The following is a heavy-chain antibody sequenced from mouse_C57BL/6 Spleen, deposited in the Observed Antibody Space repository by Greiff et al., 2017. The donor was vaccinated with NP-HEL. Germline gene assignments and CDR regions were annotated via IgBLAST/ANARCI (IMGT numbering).Heavy chain of an antibody. D-gene: IGHD3-2*02. CDR1: GYTFTSYW. V-gene: IGHV1-50*01. CDR2: IDPSDSYT. J-gene: IGHJ3*01. CDR3: ARKTAQSSWFAY. Sequence: QVQLQHPGAELVKPGASVKLSCKASGYTFTSYWMQWVKQRPGQGLEWIGEIDPSDSYTNYNQKFKGKATLTVDTSSSTAYMQLSSLTSEDSAVYYCARKTAQSSWFAYWGQGTLVTVSA.